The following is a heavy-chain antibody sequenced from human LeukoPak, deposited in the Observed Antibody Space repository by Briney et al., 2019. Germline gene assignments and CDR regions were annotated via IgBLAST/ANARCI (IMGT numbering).Heavy chain of an antibody. Sequence: SETLSLTCTVSGGSISSYYWSWIRQAPGKGLEWLGNIYYSGSTNYNPSLKSRVTISLDTSKSQFSLRLSSVTAADTAVYYCARGIGSFYYFDYWGQGARVTVSS. CDR3: ARGIGSFYYFDY. D-gene: IGHD2-15*01. CDR2: IYYSGST. CDR1: GGSISSYY. V-gene: IGHV4-59*01. J-gene: IGHJ4*02.